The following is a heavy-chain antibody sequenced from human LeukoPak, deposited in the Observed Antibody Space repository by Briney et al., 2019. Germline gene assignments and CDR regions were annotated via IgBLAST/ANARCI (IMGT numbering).Heavy chain of an antibody. CDR1: GYTFTGYY. V-gene: IGHV1-46*01. Sequence: ASVKVSCKASGYTFTGYYMHWVRQAPGQGLEWMGIINPSGGSTSYAQKFQGRVTMTRDMSTSTVYMEPSSLRSEDTAVYYCATDSRYCSGGSCYRDAFDIWGQGTMVTVSS. CDR2: INPSGGST. CDR3: ATDSRYCSGGSCYRDAFDI. D-gene: IGHD2-15*01. J-gene: IGHJ3*02.